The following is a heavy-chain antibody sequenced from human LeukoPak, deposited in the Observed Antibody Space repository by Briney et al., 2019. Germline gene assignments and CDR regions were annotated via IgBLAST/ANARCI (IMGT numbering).Heavy chain of an antibody. CDR3: ARGSKGWYFDL. Sequence: SETLSLTCTVSSGSISSSSYHWGWIRQPPGKGLEWIGSIYYSGSTYYNPSLKSRVTISVDTSKNQFSLKLSSVTAADTAVYYCARGSKGWYFDLWGRGTLVTVSS. D-gene: IGHD2/OR15-2a*01. CDR2: IYYSGST. J-gene: IGHJ2*01. V-gene: IGHV4-39*07. CDR1: SGSISSSSYH.